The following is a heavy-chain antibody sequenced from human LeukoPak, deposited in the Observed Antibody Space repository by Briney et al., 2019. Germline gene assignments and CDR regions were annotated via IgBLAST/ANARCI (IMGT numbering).Heavy chain of an antibody. CDR2: ISGSGGST. CDR1: GFTFSSYA. D-gene: IGHD3-10*01. J-gene: IGHJ6*04. CDR3: AAPRVGSGSYYKGSYYYGMDV. Sequence: SGGSLRLSCAASGFTFSSYAMSWGRQAPGKGLEWVSAISGSGGSTYYADSVKGRFTISRDNSKNTLYLQMNSLRAEDTAVYYCAAPRVGSGSYYKGSYYYGMDVWGKGTTVTVSS. V-gene: IGHV3-23*01.